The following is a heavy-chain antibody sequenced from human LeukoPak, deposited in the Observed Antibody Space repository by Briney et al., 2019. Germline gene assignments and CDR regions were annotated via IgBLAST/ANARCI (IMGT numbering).Heavy chain of an antibody. D-gene: IGHD4-17*01. CDR3: RRADYGHYSLGACDI. J-gene: IGHJ3*02. Sequence: SETLSLTCAVYGGSFSGYYWSWIRQPPGKGLEWIEEISHSGSTNYNPFLKSRVTISVDTSKNQFSLKLSSVTAADTAVYYCRRADYGHYSLGACDIWGQGTMVTVSS. V-gene: IGHV4-34*01. CDR1: GGSFSGYY. CDR2: ISHSGST.